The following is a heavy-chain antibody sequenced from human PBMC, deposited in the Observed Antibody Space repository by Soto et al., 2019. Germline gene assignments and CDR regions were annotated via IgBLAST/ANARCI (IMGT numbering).Heavy chain of an antibody. V-gene: IGHV3-15*01. J-gene: IGHJ1*01. CDR3: TTDSYYDFWSGYYNRGYFQH. Sequence: EVQLVESGGGLVKPGGSLRLSCAASGFTFSNAWISWVRQAPGKGLEWVGRIKSKTDGGTTDYAAPVKGRFTISRDDSKNTLYLQMNSLKTEDTAVYYCTTDSYYDFWSGYYNRGYFQHWGQGTLVTVSS. CDR1: GFTFSNAW. CDR2: IKSKTDGGTT. D-gene: IGHD3-3*01.